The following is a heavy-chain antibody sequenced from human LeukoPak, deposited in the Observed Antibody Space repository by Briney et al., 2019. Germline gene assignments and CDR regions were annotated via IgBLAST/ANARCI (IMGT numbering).Heavy chain of an antibody. J-gene: IGHJ4*02. V-gene: IGHV4-61*02. Sequence: KPSETLSLTCTVSGGSISSGSYYWSWIRQPAGKGLEWIGRIYTSGSTNYNPSLKSRVTISVDTSKNQFSLKLSSVTAADTAVYYCARDRYYYDSSGYYYFDYWGQGTLVTVSS. CDR1: GGSISSGSYY. CDR3: ARDRYYYDSSGYYYFDY. CDR2: IYTSGST. D-gene: IGHD3-22*01.